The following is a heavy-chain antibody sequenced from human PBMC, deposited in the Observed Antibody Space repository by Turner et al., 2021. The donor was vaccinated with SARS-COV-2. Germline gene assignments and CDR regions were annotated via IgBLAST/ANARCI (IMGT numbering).Heavy chain of an antibody. CDR1: GFTFSTYW. D-gene: IGHD6-13*01. J-gene: IGHJ3*02. V-gene: IGHV3-7*04. CDR3: ASDNGYSSSWYSVAFDI. CDR2: IKKDGSEK. Sequence: VQLVESGGGLVQPGGSLRLSCSASGFTFSTYWMSWVRQAQGKGREWLANIKKDGSEKYYVDSWKGRFNISRYNTKNSLYLQMNSLRAEDTAVYYCASDNGYSSSWYSVAFDIWGQGTMVTVSS.